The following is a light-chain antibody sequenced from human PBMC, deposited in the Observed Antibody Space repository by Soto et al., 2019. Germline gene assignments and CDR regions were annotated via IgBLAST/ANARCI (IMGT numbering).Light chain of an antibody. J-gene: IGKJ5*01. CDR1: QSVSRY. CDR3: QQSYITPPIT. Sequence: DVQMTQSPSSLSALVGDRVTITCRASQSVSRYLNWYQHKPGKAPKLLINAASNLRSGVPSRFSGSGSGTDFTLTIDGRQPEDFAVYYCQQSYITPPITFGQGTRLEVK. CDR2: AAS. V-gene: IGKV1-39*01.